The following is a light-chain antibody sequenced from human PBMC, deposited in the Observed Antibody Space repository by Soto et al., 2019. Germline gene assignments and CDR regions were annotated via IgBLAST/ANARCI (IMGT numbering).Light chain of an antibody. V-gene: IGKV3-15*01. CDR2: DAY. Sequence: EIVLTQSPATLSVSPGDRATLSCRARQSVRSDLACLQQKPGQAPRLLIYDAYTRATGIPARVSGSVSGTEVTLTISSLQSEDFAIYYCQQYNNWPLTFGGGTKVEIK. CDR1: QSVRSD. CDR3: QQYNNWPLT. J-gene: IGKJ4*01.